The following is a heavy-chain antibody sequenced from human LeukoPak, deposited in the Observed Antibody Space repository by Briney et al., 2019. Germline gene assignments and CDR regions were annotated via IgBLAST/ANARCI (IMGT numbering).Heavy chain of an antibody. D-gene: IGHD6-19*01. CDR1: GFTFSDYY. CDR2: ISNSGSSI. J-gene: IGHJ4*02. Sequence: GRSLRLSCAASGFTFSDYYMNWIRQAPGKGLEWVSYISNSGSSIYYADSVRGRFTISRDNAKSSLYMEMNSLRAEDTAVYYCARGDWYSFDHWGQGTLVTVSS. V-gene: IGHV3-11*01. CDR3: ARGDWYSFDH.